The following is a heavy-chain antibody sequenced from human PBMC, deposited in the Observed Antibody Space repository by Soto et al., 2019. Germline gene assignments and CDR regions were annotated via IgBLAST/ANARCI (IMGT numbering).Heavy chain of an antibody. CDR3: AREGPAAMNFYYGMDV. CDR1: GFTFSNYA. CDR2: ISYDGGNK. V-gene: IGHV3-30-3*01. D-gene: IGHD2-2*01. J-gene: IGHJ6*02. Sequence: QVQLVESGGGVVQPGRSLRLSCAASGFTFSNYAMHWVRQAPGKGREWVAVISYDGGNKYYADSVKGRFTISRDNSKNTLYLQMNSLRGEDTAVYYCAREGPAAMNFYYGMDVWGQGTTVTVSS.